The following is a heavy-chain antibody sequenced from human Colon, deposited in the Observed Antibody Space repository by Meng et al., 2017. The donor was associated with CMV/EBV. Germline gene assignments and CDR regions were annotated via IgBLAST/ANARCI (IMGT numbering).Heavy chain of an antibody. V-gene: IGHV3-21*01. CDR3: AGDPGPHLIDY. J-gene: IGHJ4*02. D-gene: IGHD3-10*01. CDR2: ISNSSAYI. Sequence: SCAVAGLTSTDYTMSCVRQAPGEGLEWVSSISNSSAYIYYADSVKGRFTISRDNAKNSLDLQMNSLRAEDTAVYYCAGDPGPHLIDYWGLGTLVTVSS. CDR1: GLTSTDYT.